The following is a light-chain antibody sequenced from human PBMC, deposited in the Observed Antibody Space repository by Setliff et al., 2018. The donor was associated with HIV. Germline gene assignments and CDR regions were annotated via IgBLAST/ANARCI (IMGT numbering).Light chain of an antibody. J-gene: IGLJ3*02. CDR2: EGS. V-gene: IGLV2-23*01. CDR3: CSYAGSYTWM. CDR1: SSDVGIYNF. Sequence: QSVLTQPASVSGSPGQSITISCTGTSSDVGIYNFASWYQQHPGTAPKLMIFEGSKRPSGVPDRISGSKSGNTASLTISGLQAEDEADYYCCSYAGSYTWMFGGGTKVTVL.